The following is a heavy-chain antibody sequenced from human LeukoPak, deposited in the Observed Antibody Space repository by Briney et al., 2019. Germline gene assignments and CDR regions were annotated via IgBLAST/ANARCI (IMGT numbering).Heavy chain of an antibody. CDR3: ARAAAETGAFRDNWFDP. CDR2: IYSGGST. V-gene: IGHV3-53*05. D-gene: IGHD6-19*01. CDR1: GFTVSSNY. Sequence: GGSLRLSCAASGFTVSSNYMSWVRQAPGKGLEWVSVIYSGGSTYYADSVKGRFTISRDNSKNSLYLQMNSLRAEDTAVYYCARAAAETGAFRDNWFDPWGQGTLVTVSS. J-gene: IGHJ5*02.